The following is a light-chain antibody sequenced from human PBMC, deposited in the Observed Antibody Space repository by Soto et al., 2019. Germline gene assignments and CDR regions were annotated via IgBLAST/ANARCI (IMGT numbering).Light chain of an antibody. CDR1: SSDVGSYHL. CDR3: CSYTGIGTWV. Sequence: QSALTQPASVSGSPGQSLTISCTGTSSDVGSYHLVSWYQHFPGKAPKLMIYEVTTRPSGVSERFSGSKSGNTASLTISGLQADDDAYYCCCSYTGIGTWVFGGGTKLTVL. CDR2: EVT. J-gene: IGLJ3*02. V-gene: IGLV2-23*02.